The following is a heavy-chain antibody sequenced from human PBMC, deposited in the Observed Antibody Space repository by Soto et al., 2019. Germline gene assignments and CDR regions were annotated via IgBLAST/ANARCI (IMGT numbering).Heavy chain of an antibody. V-gene: IGHV3-30-3*01. CDR1: GFTFSSYA. D-gene: IGHD3-9*01. J-gene: IGHJ4*02. CDR3: ARDRHYDILTGPHPWY. Sequence: GSLRLSCAASGFTFSSYAMHWVRQAPGKGLEWVAVISYDGSNKYYADSVKGRFTISRDNSKNTLYLQMNGLRAEDTAVYYCARDRHYDILTGPHPWYWGQGTLVTVSS. CDR2: ISYDGSNK.